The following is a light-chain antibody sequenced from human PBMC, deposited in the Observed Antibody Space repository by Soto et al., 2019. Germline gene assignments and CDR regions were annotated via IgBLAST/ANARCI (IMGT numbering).Light chain of an antibody. CDR1: SSDVGGYNY. V-gene: IGLV2-14*01. CDR2: DVS. Sequence: QSALTQPASVSGSPGQSTTISCTGTSSDVGGYNYVSWYQQHPGKAPKLMIYDVSNRPSGVSNRFSGSKSDNTASLAISGLQAEDEADYYCSSYTSTSAVVFGGGTQLTVL. J-gene: IGLJ2*01. CDR3: SSYTSTSAVV.